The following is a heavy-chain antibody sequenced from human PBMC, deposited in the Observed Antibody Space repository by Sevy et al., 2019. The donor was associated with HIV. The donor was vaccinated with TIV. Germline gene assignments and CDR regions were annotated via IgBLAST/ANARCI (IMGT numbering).Heavy chain of an antibody. Sequence: GGSLRLSCAASGFTFSSYAMHWVRQAPGKGLEWVAVISYDGSNKYYGDAMKGRFTISGDNSKDTLYLQMNSLRAEDTAVYDCARESAPDIVVVPAAFLSYGMDVWGQGTTVTVSS. CDR2: ISYDGSNK. CDR1: GFTFSSYA. CDR3: ARESAPDIVVVPAAFLSYGMDV. J-gene: IGHJ6*02. V-gene: IGHV3-30*04. D-gene: IGHD2-2*01.